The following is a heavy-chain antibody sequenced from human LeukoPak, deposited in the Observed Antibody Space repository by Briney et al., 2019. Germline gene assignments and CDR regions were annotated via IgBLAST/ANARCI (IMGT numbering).Heavy chain of an antibody. CDR1: GGSISSGGYS. J-gene: IGHJ4*02. Sequence: SETLSLTCAVSGGSISSGGYSWSWIRQPSGKGLEWIGYIYHSGSTYYNPSLKSRVTISVDRSKNQFSLKLSSVTAADTAVYYCATAAYGSGTYYFDYWGQGTLVTVSS. V-gene: IGHV4-30-2*01. CDR3: ATAAYGSGTYYFDY. CDR2: IYHSGST. D-gene: IGHD3-10*01.